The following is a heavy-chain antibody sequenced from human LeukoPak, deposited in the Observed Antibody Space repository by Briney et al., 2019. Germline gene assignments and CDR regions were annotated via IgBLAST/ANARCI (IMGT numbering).Heavy chain of an antibody. CDR2: INPNSGGT. CDR3: ASGQVVIPAAKATASPGPY. D-gene: IGHD2-2*01. Sequence: ASVKVSCKASGYTFTGYYMHWVRQAPGQGLEWMGRINPNSGGTNYAQKLQGRVTMTRDTSISTAYMELSRLRSDDTAVYYCASGQVVIPAAKATASPGPYWGQGTLVTVSS. V-gene: IGHV1-2*06. CDR1: GYTFTGYY. J-gene: IGHJ4*02.